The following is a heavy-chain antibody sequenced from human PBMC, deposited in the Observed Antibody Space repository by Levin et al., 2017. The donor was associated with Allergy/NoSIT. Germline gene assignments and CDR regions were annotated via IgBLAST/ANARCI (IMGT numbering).Heavy chain of an antibody. CDR1: GYSFTSYA. CDR2: INTGTGNP. Sequence: ASVKVSCKASGYSFTSYALTWMRQAPGQGLEWMGWINTGTGNPTYAQGFTGRFVFSLDTSATTSYLQISSLKAEDTAVYYCARVVGYCSDTACYPYYWGQGTLVTVSS. J-gene: IGHJ4*02. D-gene: IGHD2-15*01. CDR3: ARVVGYCSDTACYPYY. V-gene: IGHV7-4-1*02.